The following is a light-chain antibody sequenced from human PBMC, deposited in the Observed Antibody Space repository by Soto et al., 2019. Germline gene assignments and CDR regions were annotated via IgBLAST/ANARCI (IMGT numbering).Light chain of an antibody. CDR2: DVN. V-gene: IGLV2-11*01. Sequence: QSALTQPHSVSGSPGQSVAISCSGTSSDVGGYNYVSWYQQHPGKAPKLIIFDVNKRPSGVPDRFSGSKSGSTASLTISGLQAEDGAVYYCCSCGGSFYVFGTGTKVT. J-gene: IGLJ1*01. CDR3: CSCGGSFYV. CDR1: SSDVGGYNY.